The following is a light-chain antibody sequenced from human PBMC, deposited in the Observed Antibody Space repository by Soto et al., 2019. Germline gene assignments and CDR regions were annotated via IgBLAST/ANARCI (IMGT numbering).Light chain of an antibody. J-gene: IGKJ2*01. CDR1: QSLNNW. V-gene: IGKV1-5*01. CDR3: QQYNSYPYT. CDR2: DAS. Sequence: DLQMTQSPATLSASVGDRVTITCRASQSLNNWLAWYQQKPGKAPKLLIFDASSLPSGVPSRFSGSGSGTEFTLTISSLQPDDFATYYCQQYNSYPYTFGQGTKLEI.